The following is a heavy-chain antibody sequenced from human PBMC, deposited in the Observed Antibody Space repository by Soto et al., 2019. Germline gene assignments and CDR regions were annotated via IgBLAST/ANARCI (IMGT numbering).Heavy chain of an antibody. V-gene: IGHV4-4*02. J-gene: IGHJ4*02. CDR1: GGSIRSDNW. D-gene: IGHD3-10*01. Sequence: QVHLQESGPDLVRPSETLSLTCSFFGGSIRSDNWWSWVRQTPGKGLEWIAAIYHSGNTNYNPSLKSRVTISVDKSTNQFSLKVTSVTAADTALYYCARLRASYKLRGVVINWGQGTLVPVSS. CDR3: ARLRASYKLRGVVIN. CDR2: IYHSGNT.